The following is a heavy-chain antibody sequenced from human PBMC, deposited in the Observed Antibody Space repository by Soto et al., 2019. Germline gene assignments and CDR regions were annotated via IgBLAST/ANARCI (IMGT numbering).Heavy chain of an antibody. D-gene: IGHD3-22*01. CDR1: GFTFSSYA. CDR2: ISGSGGST. V-gene: IGHV3-23*01. J-gene: IGHJ4*02. CDR3: AKENYYDSSGLIDY. Sequence: SGGSLRLSCAASGFTFSSYAMSWVRQAPGKGLEWVSVISGSGGSTYYADSVKGRFTISRDNSKNTLYLQMNSLRAEDTAVYFCAKENYYDSSGLIDYWGQGTLVTVSS.